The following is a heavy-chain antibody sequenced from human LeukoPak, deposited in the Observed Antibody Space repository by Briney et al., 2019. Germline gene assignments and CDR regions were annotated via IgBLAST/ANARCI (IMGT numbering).Heavy chain of an antibody. CDR2: IKQDGSEK. J-gene: IGHJ3*02. CDR1: GFTFSSYW. D-gene: IGHD5-24*01. Sequence: GGSLRLSCAASGFTFSSYWMSWVRQAPGKGLEWAANIKQDGSEKYYVDSVKGRFTISRDNAKNSLYLQMNSLRAEDTAVYYCARDKGRLQWPSNAFDIWGQGTMVTVSS. CDR3: ARDKGRLQWPSNAFDI. V-gene: IGHV3-7*01.